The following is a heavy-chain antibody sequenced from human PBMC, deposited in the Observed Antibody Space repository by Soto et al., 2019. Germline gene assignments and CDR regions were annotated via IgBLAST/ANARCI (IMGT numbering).Heavy chain of an antibody. V-gene: IGHV4-59*02. CDR1: GDSVNSYY. CDR2: VYYSGST. CDR3: ARAEKSGIHYGAY. J-gene: IGHJ1*01. Sequence: SSETLSDTCTVTGDSVNSYYWSWMRQPPGKGLECMGYVYYSGSTNYNPSLKSRVTISVDTSKNQISLRMKSVTAADTAVYYCARAEKSGIHYGAYWGQGSLVTV. D-gene: IGHD4-17*01.